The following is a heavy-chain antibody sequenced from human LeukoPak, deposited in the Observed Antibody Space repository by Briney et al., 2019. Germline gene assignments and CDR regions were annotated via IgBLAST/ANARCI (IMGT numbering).Heavy chain of an antibody. V-gene: IGHV1-58*02. CDR1: GFTFTSSA. CDR3: AATKIQGITATKVYYYYYMDV. D-gene: IGHD1-7*01. CDR2: IVVGSGNT. Sequence: SVKVSCKASGFTFTSSAMQWVRQARGQRLEWIGWIVVGSGNTNYAQKFQERVTITRDMSTSTAYMELSSLRSEDTAVYYCAATKIQGITATKVYYYYYMDVWGKGTTVTVSS. J-gene: IGHJ6*03.